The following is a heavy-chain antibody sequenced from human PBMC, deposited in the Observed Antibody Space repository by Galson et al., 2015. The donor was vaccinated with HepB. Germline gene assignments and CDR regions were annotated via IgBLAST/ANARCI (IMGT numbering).Heavy chain of an antibody. D-gene: IGHD6-19*01. J-gene: IGHJ3*02. CDR1: GGSISSGSYY. CDR2: IYTSGST. Sequence: TLSLTCTVSGGSISSGSYYWSWIRQPAGKGLEWIGRIYTSGSTNYNPSLKSRVTISVDTSKNQFSLKLSSVTAADTAVYYCARDASPSGYSSGWYFGAFDIWGQGTMVTVSS. CDR3: ARDASPSGYSSGWYFGAFDI. V-gene: IGHV4-61*02.